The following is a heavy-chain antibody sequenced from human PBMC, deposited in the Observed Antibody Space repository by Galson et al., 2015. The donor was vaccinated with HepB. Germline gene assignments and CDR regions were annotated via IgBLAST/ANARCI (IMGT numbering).Heavy chain of an antibody. V-gene: IGHV4-34*01. Sequence: ETPSLTRAVFGGSFSGFYWSWVCPPPGEGVGGVGGINHSGSTNYKPSLKSRVTISVDTSKNQFSLKLSSVTAADTAVYYCARGPDIVVVVAARYYYGMDVWGQGTTVTVSS. J-gene: IGHJ6*02. CDR2: INHSGST. CDR1: GGSFSGFY. D-gene: IGHD2-15*01. CDR3: ARGPDIVVVVAARYYYGMDV.